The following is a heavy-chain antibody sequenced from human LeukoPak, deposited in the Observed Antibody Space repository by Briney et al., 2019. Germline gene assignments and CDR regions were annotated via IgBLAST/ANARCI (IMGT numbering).Heavy chain of an antibody. J-gene: IGHJ4*02. CDR3: AKRTVGEGPPFDY. CDR1: GFTFRNYA. Sequence: GGSLRLSCAASGFTFRNYAMTWVRQAPGKGLEWASAISGVGGSTYYADSVKGRFTISRDNSKSTLYLQMNSLRAEDTAVYYCAKRTVGEGPPFDYWGQGTLVTVSS. V-gene: IGHV3-23*01. D-gene: IGHD3-16*01. CDR2: ISGVGGST.